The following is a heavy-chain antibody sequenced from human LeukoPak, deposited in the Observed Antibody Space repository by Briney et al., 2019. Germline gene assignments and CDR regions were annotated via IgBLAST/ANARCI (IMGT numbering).Heavy chain of an antibody. D-gene: IGHD2-15*01. Sequence: ASVKVSCKASGYTFTGYYMHWVRQAPGQGLEWMGWINPNSGGTNYAQKFQGRVTMTRDTSISTAYMELSRLRSDDTAVYYCATDYCSGGSGYPGNYYYYGMDVWGQGTTVTVSS. CDR2: INPNSGGT. V-gene: IGHV1-2*02. J-gene: IGHJ6*02. CDR3: ATDYCSGGSGYPGNYYYYGMDV. CDR1: GYTFTGYY.